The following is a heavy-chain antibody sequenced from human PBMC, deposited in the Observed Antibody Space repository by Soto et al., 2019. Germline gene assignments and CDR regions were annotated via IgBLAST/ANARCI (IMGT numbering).Heavy chain of an antibody. V-gene: IGHV3-30*18. CDR2: ISYDGSNK. J-gene: IGHJ4*02. Sequence: GGSLRLSCAASGFTFSSYGMHWVRQAPGKGLEWVAVISYDGSNKYYADSVKGRFTISRDNSKNTLYLQMNSLRAEDTAVYYCAKPYSSGWYVDFDYWGQGTLVTVSS. CDR1: GFTFSSYG. CDR3: AKPYSSGWYVDFDY. D-gene: IGHD6-19*01.